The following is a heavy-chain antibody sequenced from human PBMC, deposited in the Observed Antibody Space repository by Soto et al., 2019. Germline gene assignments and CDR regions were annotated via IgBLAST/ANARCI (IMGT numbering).Heavy chain of an antibody. J-gene: IGHJ4*02. D-gene: IGHD1-26*01. CDR3: AREGPSSSGSYYGADY. V-gene: IGHV1-18*01. Sequence: ASVKVSCKASGYTFTSYGVSWVRQAPGQGLEWMGWISAYNGNTNYAQKLQGRVTMTTDTSTSTAYMELRSLRSDDTAVYYCAREGPSSSGSYYGADYWGQGTLVTVSS. CDR2: ISAYNGNT. CDR1: GYTFTSYG.